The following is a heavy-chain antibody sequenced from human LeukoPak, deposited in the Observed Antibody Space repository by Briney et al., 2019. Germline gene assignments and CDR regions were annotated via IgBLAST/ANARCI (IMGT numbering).Heavy chain of an antibody. D-gene: IGHD6-19*01. J-gene: IGHJ4*02. CDR1: GGSISSYY. V-gene: IGHV3-23*01. CDR3: AKVPWTVAGAYYFDY. CDR2: ISGSGGST. Sequence: ETLSLTCTVSGGSISSYYWSWVRQPPGKGLEWVSTISGSGGSTYYADSVKGRFTISRDTSKNMLYLHMNTLRAEDSAVYYCAKVPWTVAGAYYFDYWGQGTLITVSS.